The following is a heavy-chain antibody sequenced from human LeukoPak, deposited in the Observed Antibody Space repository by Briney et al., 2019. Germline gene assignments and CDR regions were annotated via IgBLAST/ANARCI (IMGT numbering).Heavy chain of an antibody. J-gene: IGHJ4*02. Sequence: PSETLSLTPAVSGGSISVDYWSSIRQPPRKRLWWRGYIYYSASTHYTPSLKSRVTISVDTSKNQFSLKLSSVTAAATAVYYCAGGGYSSGWLDHWGQGTLVTVSS. V-gene: IGHV4-59*12. CDR2: IYYSAST. CDR3: AGGGYSSGWLDH. CDR1: GGSISVDY. D-gene: IGHD6-19*01.